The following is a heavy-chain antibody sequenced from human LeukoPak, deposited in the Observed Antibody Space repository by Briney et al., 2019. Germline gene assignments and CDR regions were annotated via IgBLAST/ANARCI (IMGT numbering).Heavy chain of an antibody. CDR2: ISYDGSNK. J-gene: IGHJ6*02. V-gene: IGHV3-30-3*01. CDR3: ARDLCCSSTSCYQCYYYYYGMDV. D-gene: IGHD2-2*01. Sequence: GRSLRLSCAASGFTFSSYAMHWVRQAPGKGPEWVAVISYDGSNKYYADSVKGRFTISRDNSKNTLYLQMNSLRAEDTAVYYCARDLCCSSTSCYQCYYYYYGMDVWGQGTTVTVSS. CDR1: GFTFSSYA.